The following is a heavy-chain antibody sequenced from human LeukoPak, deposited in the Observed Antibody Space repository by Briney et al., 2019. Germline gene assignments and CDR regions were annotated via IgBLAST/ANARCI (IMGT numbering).Heavy chain of an antibody. Sequence: PSETLSLTCAVYGGSFSGYYWSWIRQPPGKGLEWIGEINHSGSTNYNPSLKSRVTISVDTSKNQFSLKLSSVTAADTAVYYCAIGIGVPAAMLRYRKTFDYSGQGTLVTVSS. CDR1: GGSFSGYY. CDR2: INHSGST. D-gene: IGHD2-2*01. V-gene: IGHV4-34*01. CDR3: AIGIGVPAAMLRYRKTFDY. J-gene: IGHJ4*02.